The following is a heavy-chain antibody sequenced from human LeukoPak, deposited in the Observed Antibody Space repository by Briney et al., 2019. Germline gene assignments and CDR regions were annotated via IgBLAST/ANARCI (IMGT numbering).Heavy chain of an antibody. Sequence: GGSLRLSCAASGFTFSSYWMSWVRQAPGKGLEWVANIKQDGSEKYYVDSVKGRFTISRDNSKNTLYLQMNSLRAEDTAVYYCARGDYGYGMDVWGQGTTVTVSS. J-gene: IGHJ6*02. CDR1: GFTFSSYW. V-gene: IGHV3-7*01. CDR2: IKQDGSEK. D-gene: IGHD4-17*01. CDR3: ARGDYGYGMDV.